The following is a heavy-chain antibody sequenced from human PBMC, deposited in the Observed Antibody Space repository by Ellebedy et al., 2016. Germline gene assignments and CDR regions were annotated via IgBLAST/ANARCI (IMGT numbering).Heavy chain of an antibody. D-gene: IGHD4-17*01. CDR1: ELNLGNYF. CDR2: INGGGYTT. V-gene: IGHV3-23*01. CDR3: TRDQFRTTVTTTHWFDP. J-gene: IGHJ5*02. Sequence: GGSLRLSXTASELNLGNYFMSWVRQAPGKGLEWVSTINGGGYTTYFADSVRGRFAISRDNSKNLVFLQMNSLRAEDTALYYCTRDQFRTTVTTTHWFDPWGQGTLVTVSS.